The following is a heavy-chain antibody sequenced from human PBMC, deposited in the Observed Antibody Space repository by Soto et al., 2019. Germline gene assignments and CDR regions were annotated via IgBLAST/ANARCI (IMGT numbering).Heavy chain of an antibody. CDR2: IKSKTDGGTT. Sequence: EVQLVESGGGLVKPGGSLRLSCAASGFSFNNAWMSWVRQAPGKGLEWVGRIKSKTDGGTTDYAAPVKGRFSISRDESXXTXYXXMNSLKTEDTAVYYCATRLRDAGYCRGGSCYYFDYWGQGTLVTVSS. D-gene: IGHD2-15*01. J-gene: IGHJ4*02. V-gene: IGHV3-15*01. CDR1: GFSFNNAW. CDR3: ATRLRDAGYCRGGSCYYFDY.